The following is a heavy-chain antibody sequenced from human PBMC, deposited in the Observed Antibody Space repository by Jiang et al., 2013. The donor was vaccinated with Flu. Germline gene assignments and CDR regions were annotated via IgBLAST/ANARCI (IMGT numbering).Heavy chain of an antibody. CDR3: ARVAAPIAAAGYNDAFDI. V-gene: IGHV1-69*06. Sequence: GAEVKKPGSSVKVSCKASGGTFSSYAISWVRQAPGQGLEWMGGIIPIFGTANYAQKFQGRVTITADKSTSTAYMELSSLRSEDTAVYYCARVAAPIAAAGYNDAFDIWGQGTMVTVSS. CDR2: IIPIFGTA. CDR1: GGTFSSYA. D-gene: IGHD6-13*01. J-gene: IGHJ3*02.